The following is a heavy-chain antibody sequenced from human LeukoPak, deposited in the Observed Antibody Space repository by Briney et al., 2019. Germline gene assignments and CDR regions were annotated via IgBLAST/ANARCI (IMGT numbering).Heavy chain of an antibody. CDR3: ARFRITMVRGVIHYFDY. J-gene: IGHJ4*02. CDR1: GGSISSYY. CDR2: IYTSGST. D-gene: IGHD3-10*01. V-gene: IGHV4-4*07. Sequence: SETLSLTCTVSGGSISSYYRSWIRQPAGKGLEWIGRIYTSGSTNYNPSLKSRVTLSVDTSKNQFSLKLSSVTAADTAVYYCARFRITMVRGVIHYFDYWGQGTLVTVSS.